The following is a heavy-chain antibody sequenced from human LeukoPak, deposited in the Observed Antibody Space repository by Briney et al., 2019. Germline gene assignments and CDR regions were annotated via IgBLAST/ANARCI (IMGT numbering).Heavy chain of an antibody. Sequence: PGGSLRLSCAASGFTFSAYWMSWVRQAPGKGLEWVANIKKDGSEKYYVDSVKGRFTISRDNAKNSLSLQMNGLRTDDTAVYFCARASSLIGGFDSWGRGTLVTVSS. CDR2: IKKDGSEK. V-gene: IGHV3-7*03. CDR3: ARASSLIGGFDS. J-gene: IGHJ4*02. D-gene: IGHD2-8*01. CDR1: GFTFSAYW.